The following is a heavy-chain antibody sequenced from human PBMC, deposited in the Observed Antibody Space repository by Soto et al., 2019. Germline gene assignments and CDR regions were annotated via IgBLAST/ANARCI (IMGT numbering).Heavy chain of an antibody. V-gene: IGHV4-34*01. CDR3: TRGRWDYGDYPGSVRFDD. Sequence: SETLSLTCGVYGRSFSGYYWSWIRQPPGKGLEWIGEISHSGVTKYSPSLWSRVTISLDTSNNQFSLKLTSVTAADTAMYYCTRGRWDYGDYPGSVRFDDWGQGTLVTVSS. CDR2: ISHSGVT. D-gene: IGHD4-17*01. J-gene: IGHJ4*02. CDR1: GRSFSGYY.